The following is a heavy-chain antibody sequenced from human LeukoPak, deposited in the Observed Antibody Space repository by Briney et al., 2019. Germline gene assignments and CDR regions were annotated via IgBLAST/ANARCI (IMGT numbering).Heavy chain of an antibody. D-gene: IGHD6-13*01. V-gene: IGHV1-24*01. CDR3: ATDLAAGYSSSWFNLNFDY. Sequence: ASVKVSCKVSGYTLTELSRHWVRQAPGKELEWMGGVDPEDGETIYAQKFQGRVTMTEDTSTDTAYMELSSLRSEDTAVYYCATDLAAGYSSSWFNLNFDYWGQGTLVTVSS. J-gene: IGHJ4*02. CDR2: VDPEDGET. CDR1: GYTLTELS.